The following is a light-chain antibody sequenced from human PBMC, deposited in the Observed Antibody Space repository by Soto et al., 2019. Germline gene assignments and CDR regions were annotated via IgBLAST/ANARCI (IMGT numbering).Light chain of an antibody. Sequence: EIVLTQSRATLCVSXGERATLTCRARLRVSSRLAWYRQKPGKASRVRXXGSSTRATGIPARLSGSGSGREFTLNISSLQSEDFAVYYCKQYNNWPPWTFGQGTKVDIK. CDR3: KQYNNWPPWT. CDR2: GSS. J-gene: IGKJ1*01. V-gene: IGKV3-15*01. CDR1: LRVSSR.